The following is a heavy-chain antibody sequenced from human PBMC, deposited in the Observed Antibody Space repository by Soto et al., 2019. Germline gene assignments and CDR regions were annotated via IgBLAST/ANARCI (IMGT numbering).Heavy chain of an antibody. J-gene: IGHJ4*02. D-gene: IGHD4-17*01. CDR1: GGSISSSNW. Sequence: SETLSLTCAVSGGSISSSNWWSWVRQPPGKGLEWIGEIYHSGSTNYNPSLKSRVTISVDKSKNQFSLKLSSVTAADTAVYYCASAIPGDYGDSVYWDYWGQGTLVTVSS. CDR3: ASAIPGDYGDSVYWDY. V-gene: IGHV4-4*02. CDR2: IYHSGST.